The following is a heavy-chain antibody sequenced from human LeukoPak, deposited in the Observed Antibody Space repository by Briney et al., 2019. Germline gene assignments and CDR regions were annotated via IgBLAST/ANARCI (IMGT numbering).Heavy chain of an antibody. D-gene: IGHD3-10*01. CDR3: ARGRLVWFGVNWFGP. CDR1: GGSISSGGYY. J-gene: IGHJ5*02. CDR2: IYYSGST. Sequence: SQTLSLTCTVSGGSISSGGYYWSWIRQHPGKGLEWIGYIYYSGSTHYNPSLKSRVTISVDTSKNQFSLKLSCVTAADTAVYHCARGRLVWFGVNWFGPWGQGTLVTVSS. V-gene: IGHV4-31*03.